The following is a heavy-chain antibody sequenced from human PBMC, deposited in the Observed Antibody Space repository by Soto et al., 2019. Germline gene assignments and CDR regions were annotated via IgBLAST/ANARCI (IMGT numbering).Heavy chain of an antibody. D-gene: IGHD3-22*01. CDR1: GFTFSSYA. J-gene: IGHJ3*02. CDR2: ISGSGGST. V-gene: IGHV3-23*01. Sequence: GGSLRLSCAASGFTFSSYAMSWVRQAPGKGLEWVSAISGSGGSTYYADSVKGRSTISRDNSKNTLYLQMNSLRAEDTAVYYCAKVTPLYYYDSSGQGAFDIWGQGTMVTVSS. CDR3: AKVTPLYYYDSSGQGAFDI.